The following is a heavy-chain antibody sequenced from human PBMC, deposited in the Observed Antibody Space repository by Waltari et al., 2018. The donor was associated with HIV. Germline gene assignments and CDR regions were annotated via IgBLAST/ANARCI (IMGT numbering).Heavy chain of an antibody. V-gene: IGHV1-8*01. CDR2: MNPNSGNT. CDR1: GYTFTSYE. CDR3: ARGIYYGSGSYLHS. J-gene: IGHJ4*02. D-gene: IGHD3-10*01. Sequence: QVQPVQSGAEVKKPGASVKVSCKDSGYTFTSYEINWVRQAPGQGLEWMGWMNPNSGNTGYAQKFQGRVTMTRNTSISTAYMELSSLRSEDTAVYYCARGIYYGSGSYLHSWGQGTLVTVSS.